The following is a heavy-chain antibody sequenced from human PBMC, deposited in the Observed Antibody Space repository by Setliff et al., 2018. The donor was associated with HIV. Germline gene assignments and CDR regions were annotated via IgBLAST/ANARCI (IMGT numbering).Heavy chain of an antibody. V-gene: IGHV4-39*01. CDR3: AKTIGRYFDIFDN. Sequence: PSETLSLTCSVSGGSISSRSYFWGWIRQPPGKGLEWIGSIYYSGDIYYNPSLKSRVTISVDTPKNQFSLKLNSVTAADTAVYYCAKTIGRYFDIFDNWGQGTLVTVS. J-gene: IGHJ4*02. CDR1: GGSISSRSYF. D-gene: IGHD3-9*01. CDR2: IYYSGDI.